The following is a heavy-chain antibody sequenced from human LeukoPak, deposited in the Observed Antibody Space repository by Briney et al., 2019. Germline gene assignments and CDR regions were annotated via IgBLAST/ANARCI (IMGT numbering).Heavy chain of an antibody. D-gene: IGHD6-13*01. CDR1: GYSFTSYW. J-gene: IGHJ4*02. CDR3: ARLGGYSSSWSRIDY. CDR2: IYPGDSDT. V-gene: IGHV5-51*01. Sequence: GESPKISCKGSGYSFTSYWIGWVRPMPGKGLEWMGIIYPGDSDTRYSPSFQGQVTISADKSISTAYLQWSSLKASDTAMYYCARLGGYSSSWSRIDYWGQGTLVTVSA.